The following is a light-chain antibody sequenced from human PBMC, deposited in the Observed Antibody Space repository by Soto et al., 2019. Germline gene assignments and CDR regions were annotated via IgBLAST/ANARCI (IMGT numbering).Light chain of an antibody. CDR3: QQYGSSPIT. V-gene: IGKV3-20*01. J-gene: IGKJ5*01. CDR1: ESVSNNY. CDR2: GAS. Sequence: EIVLTQSPGTLSLSPGERATLSCRSSESVSNNYLAWYQQKPGQAPRLLISGASSRATGIPARFSGSGSGTDFTLTISRLEPEDYAVYYCQQYGSSPITFGQGTRLEIK.